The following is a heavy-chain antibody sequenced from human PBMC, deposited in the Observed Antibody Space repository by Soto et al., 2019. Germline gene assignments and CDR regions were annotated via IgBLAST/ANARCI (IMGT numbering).Heavy chain of an antibody. V-gene: IGHV3-23*01. Sequence: GGSLRLSCAASGFTFSSYAMSWVRQAPGKGLEWVSAISGSGSTIYYADSVKGRFTISRDNAKNSLYLQMNSLRAEDTAVYYCARGSPAVAGPPRYWGQGTLVTVSS. J-gene: IGHJ4*02. CDR1: GFTFSSYA. CDR2: ISGSGSTI. D-gene: IGHD6-19*01. CDR3: ARGSPAVAGPPRY.